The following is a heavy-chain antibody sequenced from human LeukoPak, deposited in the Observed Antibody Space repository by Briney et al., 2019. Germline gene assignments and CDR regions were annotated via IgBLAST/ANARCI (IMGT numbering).Heavy chain of an antibody. CDR3: ARSTYSYYFDY. Sequence: SETLSLTRAVSGGSISSGSYYWSWIRQPAGKGLEWIGRIYTSGSTNYNPSLKSRVTISVDTSKNQFSLKLSSVTAADTAVYYCARSTYSYYFDYWGQGTLVTVSS. V-gene: IGHV4-61*02. D-gene: IGHD2-15*01. CDR1: GGSISSGSYY. J-gene: IGHJ4*02. CDR2: IYTSGST.